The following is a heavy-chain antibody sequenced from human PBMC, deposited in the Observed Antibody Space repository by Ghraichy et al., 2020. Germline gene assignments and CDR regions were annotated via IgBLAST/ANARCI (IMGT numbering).Heavy chain of an antibody. CDR2: IYYSGST. CDR3: ARDKRQHPGSPPYYYYYGMDV. J-gene: IGHJ6*02. D-gene: IGHD6-13*01. Sequence: SETLSLTCTVSGGSISSGGYYWSWIRQHPGKGLEWIGYIYYSGSTYYNPSLKSRVTISVDTSKNQFSLKLSSVTAADTAVYYCARDKRQHPGSPPYYYYYGMDVWGQGTTVTVSS. V-gene: IGHV4-31*03. CDR1: GGSISSGGYY.